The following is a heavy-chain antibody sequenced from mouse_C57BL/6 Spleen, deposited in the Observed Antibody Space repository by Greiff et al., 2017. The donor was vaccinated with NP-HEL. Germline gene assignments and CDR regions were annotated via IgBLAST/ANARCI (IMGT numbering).Heavy chain of an antibody. CDR3: TTPLTGTGAMDY. CDR2: IDPENGDT. D-gene: IGHD4-1*01. CDR1: GFNIKDDY. Sequence: EVQLQQSGAELVRPGASVKLSCTASGFNIKDDYMHWVKQRPEQGLEWIGWIDPENGDTEYASKFQGKATITADTSSNTAYLQLSSLTSEDTAVYYCTTPLTGTGAMDYWGQGTSVTVSS. J-gene: IGHJ4*01. V-gene: IGHV14-4*01.